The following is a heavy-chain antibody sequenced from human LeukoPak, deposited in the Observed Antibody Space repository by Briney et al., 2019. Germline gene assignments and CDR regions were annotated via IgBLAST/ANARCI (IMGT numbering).Heavy chain of an antibody. J-gene: IGHJ5*02. CDR2: IYYSGTT. CDR1: GGSVSGFY. CDR3: ARGPTTVRGDRTKWFDP. V-gene: IGHV4-59*02. Sequence: SETLSLTCTVSGGSVSGFYWSWFRQPPGKRLEWLGYIYYSGTTNYNPSLKSRVTVSVDMSKNQFSLELNSVTAADTAVYYCARGPTTVRGDRTKWFDPWGQGTPVIVSS. D-gene: IGHD3-10*01.